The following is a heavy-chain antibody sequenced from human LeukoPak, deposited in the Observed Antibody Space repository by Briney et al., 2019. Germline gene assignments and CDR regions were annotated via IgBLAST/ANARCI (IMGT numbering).Heavy chain of an antibody. Sequence: GGSLRLSCAASGFTFSSYSMNWVRQAPRKGLEWVSSISSSGDYIYYTDSVKDRFTISRDNSKNSVFLHMNSLRAEDTAVYYCAKGGSGSYVWFDPWGQGALVTVSS. V-gene: IGHV3-21*01. CDR3: AKGGSGSYVWFDP. CDR2: ISSSGDYI. D-gene: IGHD3-10*01. J-gene: IGHJ5*02. CDR1: GFTFSSYS.